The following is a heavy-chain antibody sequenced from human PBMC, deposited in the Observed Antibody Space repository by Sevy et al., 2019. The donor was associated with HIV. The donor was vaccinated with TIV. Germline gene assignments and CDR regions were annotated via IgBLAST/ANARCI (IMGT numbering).Heavy chain of an antibody. D-gene: IGHD4-17*01. CDR2: IYQDGSEK. CDR3: AREGSYGDYMLSYYYGMDV. Sequence: GGSLRLSCAASGFSFRSYWMTWVRQAPGKGLEWVASIYQDGSEKYYMDSVKGRFTVSRDNAENSLFLQVNSLRVEDTAVYYCAREGSYGDYMLSYYYGMDVWGQGTTVTVSS. J-gene: IGHJ6*02. CDR1: GFSFRSYW. V-gene: IGHV3-7*01.